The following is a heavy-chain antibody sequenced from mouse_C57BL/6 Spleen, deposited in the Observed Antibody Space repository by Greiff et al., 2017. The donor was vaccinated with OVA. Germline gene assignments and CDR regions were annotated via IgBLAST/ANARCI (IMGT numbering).Heavy chain of an antibody. V-gene: IGHV1-26*01. CDR1: GYTFTDYY. Sequence: EVQLQQSGPELVKPGASVKISCKASGYTFTDYYMNWVKQSHGKSLEWIGDINPNNGGTSYNQKFKGKATLTVDKSSSTAYMELRSLTSEDSAVYYCAREEGGYFSYYAMDYWGQGTSVTVSS. J-gene: IGHJ4*01. CDR2: INPNNGGT. CDR3: AREEGGYFSYYAMDY. D-gene: IGHD2-3*01.